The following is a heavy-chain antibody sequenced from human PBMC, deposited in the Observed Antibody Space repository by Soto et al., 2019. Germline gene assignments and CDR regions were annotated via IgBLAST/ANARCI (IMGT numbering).Heavy chain of an antibody. V-gene: IGHV1-3*01. J-gene: IGHJ4*02. CDR3: GXXXXXXXXX. CDR1: GYTFTSYA. Sequence: VKVSCKASGYTFTSYAMHWVRQAPGQSLXXXGXXXAGNGNTKXSXKFQGRVTITRDTSASTAYMELSSLRSEDTAVYYCGXXXXXXXXXXGXGTLVTVSS. CDR2: XXAGNGNT.